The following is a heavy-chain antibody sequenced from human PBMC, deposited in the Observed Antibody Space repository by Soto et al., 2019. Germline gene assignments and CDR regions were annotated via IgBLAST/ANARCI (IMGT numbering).Heavy chain of an antibody. J-gene: IGHJ4*02. V-gene: IGHV5-10-1*01. D-gene: IGHD3-22*01. CDR3: ARQIYDSDTGPNFQYYFDS. Sequence: GEPLEISCKGSGYSLAGYWITWVRQKPGKGLEWMGRIDPSDSQTYYSPSFRGHVTISVTKSITTVFLQWSSLRASDTAMYYCARQIYDSDTGPNFQYYFDSWGQGTPVTVS. CDR1: GYSLAGYW. CDR2: IDPSDSQT.